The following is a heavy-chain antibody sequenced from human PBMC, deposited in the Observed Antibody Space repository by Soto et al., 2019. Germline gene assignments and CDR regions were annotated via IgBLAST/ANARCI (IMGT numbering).Heavy chain of an antibody. CDR3: ARVRGYSYGLTKVYYYGMDV. Sequence: ASVKVSCKASGYTFTGYYMHWVRQAPGQGLEWMGWINPNSGGTNYAQKFQGRVTMTRDTSISTAYMELSRLRSDDTAVYYCARVRGYSYGLTKVYYYGMDVWGQGNTVTVSS. CDR2: INPNSGGT. V-gene: IGHV1-2*02. D-gene: IGHD5-18*01. J-gene: IGHJ6*02. CDR1: GYTFTGYY.